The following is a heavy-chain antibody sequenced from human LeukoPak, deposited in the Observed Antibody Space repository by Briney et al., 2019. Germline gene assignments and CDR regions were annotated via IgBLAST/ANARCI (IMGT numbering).Heavy chain of an antibody. V-gene: IGHV1-46*01. D-gene: IGHD4-11*01. CDR2: INPSGGST. CDR3: AWGDYSLCGWFDP. Sequence: ASVKVSCKASGYTFTSYYMHWVRQAPGQGLEWMGIINPSGGSTSYAQKFQGRVTMTRDMSTSTVYMELSSLRSEDTAVYYCAWGDYSLCGWFDPWGQGTLVTVSS. J-gene: IGHJ5*02. CDR1: GYTFTSYY.